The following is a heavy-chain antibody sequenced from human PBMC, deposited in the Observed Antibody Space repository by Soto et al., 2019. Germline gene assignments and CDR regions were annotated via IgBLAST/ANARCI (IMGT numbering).Heavy chain of an antibody. V-gene: IGHV5-51*01. Sequence: GESLKISCKGSGYSFTSYWIGWVRQMPGKGLEWMGIIYPGDSDTRYSPSFQGQVTISADKSISTAYLQWSSLKASDTAMYYCARQDIYGSGSYYMMDPWGQGTLVTVSS. CDR2: IYPGDSDT. D-gene: IGHD3-10*01. J-gene: IGHJ5*02. CDR1: GYSFTSYW. CDR3: ARQDIYGSGSYYMMDP.